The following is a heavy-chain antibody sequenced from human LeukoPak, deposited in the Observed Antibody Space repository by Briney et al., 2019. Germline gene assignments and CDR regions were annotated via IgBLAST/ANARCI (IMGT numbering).Heavy chain of an antibody. J-gene: IGHJ4*02. V-gene: IGHV3-33*01. Sequence: PGESLRLSCAASGFTFSSYGMHWVRQAPGKGLEWVSVIWYDGSNKYYADSVKGRFTISRDNSKNTLYLQMNSLRAEDTAVYYCARDAATVTTSDFDYWGQGTLVTVSP. D-gene: IGHD4-17*01. CDR3: ARDAATVTTSDFDY. CDR1: GFTFSSYG. CDR2: IWYDGSNK.